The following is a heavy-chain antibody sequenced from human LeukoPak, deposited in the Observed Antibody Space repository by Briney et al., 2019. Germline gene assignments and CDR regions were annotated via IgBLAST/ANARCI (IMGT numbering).Heavy chain of an antibody. CDR1: GGSISNTNW. V-gene: IGHV4-4*02. CDR3: ARGGRVGTYYFDY. D-gene: IGHD1-26*01. J-gene: IGHJ4*02. CDR2: ILYGGST. Sequence: PSGTLSLTCGVSGGSISNTNWWTWVRQPPGKGLEWIGSILYGGSTYYNPSLKSRVTLSVDTSKNQFSLMLSSVTAADTVVYYCARGGRVGTYYFDYWGQGTLVTVSS.